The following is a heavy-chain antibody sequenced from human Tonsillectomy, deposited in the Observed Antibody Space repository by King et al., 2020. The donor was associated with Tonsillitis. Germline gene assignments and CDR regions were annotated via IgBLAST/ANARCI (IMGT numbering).Heavy chain of an antibody. CDR1: GGSISTYY. J-gene: IGHJ3*02. D-gene: IGHD3-22*01. Sequence: VQLQESGPGLVKPSETLSLTCTVSGGSISTYYWSWIRQAPGKGLEWIGYIYYSGTTNYNPSLKSRVTISVDTSKNQFSLKLSSVTAADTAVHYCARGVGLVHNTYYYDTSGSAFDIWGQGTMVTVSS. CDR2: IYYSGTT. V-gene: IGHV4-59*01. CDR3: ARGVGLVHNTYYYDTSGSAFDI.